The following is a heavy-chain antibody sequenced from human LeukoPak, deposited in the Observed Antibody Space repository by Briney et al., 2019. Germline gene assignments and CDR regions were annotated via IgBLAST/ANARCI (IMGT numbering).Heavy chain of an antibody. V-gene: IGHV1-2*02. Sequence: GASVKGSCKASGYTFTGYYMHWVRQAPGQGLEWMGWINPNSGGTNYAQKFQGRVTMTRDTSISTAYMELSRLRSDDTAVYYCARDRGDFWSGFTSSMDNWGQGTLVTVSS. CDR3: ARDRGDFWSGFTSSMDN. CDR2: INPNSGGT. D-gene: IGHD3-3*01. J-gene: IGHJ4*02. CDR1: GYTFTGYY.